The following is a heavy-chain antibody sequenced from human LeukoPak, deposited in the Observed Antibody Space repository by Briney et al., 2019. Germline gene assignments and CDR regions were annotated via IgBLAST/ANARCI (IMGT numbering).Heavy chain of an antibody. CDR2: IIPIFGIA. CDR1: GGTFSSYA. Sequence: ASVKVSCKASGGTFSSYAISWVRQAPGQGLEWMGRIIPIFGIANYAQKFQGRVTITADKSTSTAYMELRSLRSEDTAVYYCARDKDLRFLEWFIDYWGQGTLVTVSS. J-gene: IGHJ4*02. D-gene: IGHD3-3*01. V-gene: IGHV1-69*04. CDR3: ARDKDLRFLEWFIDY.